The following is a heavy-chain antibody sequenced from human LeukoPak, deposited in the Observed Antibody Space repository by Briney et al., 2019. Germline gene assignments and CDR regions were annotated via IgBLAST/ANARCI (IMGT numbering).Heavy chain of an antibody. CDR2: ISGSGGST. D-gene: IGHD3-9*01. CDR3: AKGGVLRYFVWLFKNFDY. V-gene: IGHV3-23*01. J-gene: IGHJ4*02. CDR1: GFTFSSYA. Sequence: PGGSLRLSCAASGFTFSSYAMSWVRQAPGKGLEWVSAISGSGGSTYYADSVRGRFTISRDNSKNTLYLQMNSLRAEDTAVYYCAKGGVLRYFVWLFKNFDYWGQGTLVTVSS.